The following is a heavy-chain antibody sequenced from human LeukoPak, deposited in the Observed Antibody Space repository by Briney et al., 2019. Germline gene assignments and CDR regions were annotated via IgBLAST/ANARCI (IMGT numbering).Heavy chain of an antibody. V-gene: IGHV4-38-2*02. D-gene: IGHD6-13*01. CDR3: ARDHSSSSEDY. Sequence: SETLSLTCTVSGYSISSGYFWGWIRQPPGKGLEWIGTIYHSGITYYNPSLKSRVTISVDTSKNQFSLKLNSVTAADTAVYYCARDHSSSSEDYWGQGTLVTVSS. CDR2: IYHSGIT. CDR1: GYSISSGYF. J-gene: IGHJ4*02.